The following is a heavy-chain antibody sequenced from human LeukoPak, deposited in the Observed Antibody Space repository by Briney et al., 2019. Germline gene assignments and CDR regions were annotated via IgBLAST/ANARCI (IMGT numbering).Heavy chain of an antibody. D-gene: IGHD6-19*01. CDR3: ARDLGTSGRYTFDF. CDR2: TYYRSKWYD. J-gene: IGHJ4*02. CDR1: GDSVSSKNGA. Sequence: SQTLSLTFAISGDSVSSKNGAWNWLRQSPSRALEWLGSTYYRSKWYDDYADSVKGRITISPDTSKSQFSLHVYSVTPEDTAVYYCARDLGTSGRYTFDFWGQGTLVTVSS. V-gene: IGHV6-1*01.